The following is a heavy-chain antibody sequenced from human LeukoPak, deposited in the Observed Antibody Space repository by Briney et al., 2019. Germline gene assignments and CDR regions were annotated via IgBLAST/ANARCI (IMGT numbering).Heavy chain of an antibody. Sequence: GGSLRLSCAASGFIFSSYAMSWVRQAPGKGLEWVSVISGSGGSTYYADSVKGRFTISRDNSKNTLYLQMNSLRAEDTAVYYCAKASLISTSCCYYWGQGTLVTVSS. D-gene: IGHD2-2*01. J-gene: IGHJ4*02. CDR1: GFIFSSYA. V-gene: IGHV3-23*01. CDR3: AKASLISTSCCYY. CDR2: ISGSGGST.